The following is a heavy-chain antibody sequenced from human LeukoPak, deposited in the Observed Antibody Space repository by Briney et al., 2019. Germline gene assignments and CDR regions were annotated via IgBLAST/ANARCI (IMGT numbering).Heavy chain of an antibody. CDR3: AGVDAAMPDAFDI. D-gene: IGHD5-18*01. J-gene: IGHJ3*02. CDR2: ISSSNTI. V-gene: IGHV3-48*03. CDR1: GFTFSSYE. Sequence: GGSLRLSCAASGFTFSSYEMNWVRQAPGKGLEWVSYISSSNTIYYADSVKGRFTISRDNSKNTLYLQMNSLRADDTALYYCAGVDAAMPDAFDIWGQGTTVTVSS.